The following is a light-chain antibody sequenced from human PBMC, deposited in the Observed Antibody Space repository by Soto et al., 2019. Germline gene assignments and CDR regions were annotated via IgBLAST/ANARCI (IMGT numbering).Light chain of an antibody. V-gene: IGKV3-15*01. CDR1: QSVSSN. Sequence: ELVMTQSPATLSVSPGERATLSCRASQSVSSNLAWYQQKPGQAPRLLIYGASTRATDIPARFSGSGSGTEFTLTISSLQSEDFAIYYCQQYNNWPPIFTFGPGTKLD. CDR3: QQYNNWPPIFT. J-gene: IGKJ3*01. CDR2: GAS.